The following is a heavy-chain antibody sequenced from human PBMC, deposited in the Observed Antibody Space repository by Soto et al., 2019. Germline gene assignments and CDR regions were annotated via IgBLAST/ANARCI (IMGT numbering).Heavy chain of an antibody. CDR1: GGSVSSGNYY. CDR3: ARSMFYSDGINYSPFEY. J-gene: IGHJ4*02. V-gene: IGHV4-61*01. Sequence: QVQLQESGPGLVKPSETLSLTCTVSGGSVSSGNYYWSWIRQPPGKGLEWIGYFYYTGSIKYNPSLNSRVTIFIDASKNQGSLRLSSVTAPGTAVYYCARSMFYSDGINYSPFEYWGQGTLVTASS. D-gene: IGHD3-22*01. CDR2: FYYTGSI.